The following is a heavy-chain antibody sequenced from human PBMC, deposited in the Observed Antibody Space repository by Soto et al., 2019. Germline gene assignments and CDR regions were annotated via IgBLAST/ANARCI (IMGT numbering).Heavy chain of an antibody. D-gene: IGHD3-3*02. V-gene: IGHV3-33*01. CDR2: IVSDGSAI. J-gene: IGHJ3*02. CDR3: ARDDAFDNENGFDM. Sequence: GSLRLSCAVSGFPFSFYGFHWVRQSPGKGLEWLGVIVSDGSAIYHADSLEGRFFISRDNSKDILYLQMNSLRVEDTAVYYCARDDAFDNENGFDMWGQGTMVTVSS. CDR1: GFPFSFYG.